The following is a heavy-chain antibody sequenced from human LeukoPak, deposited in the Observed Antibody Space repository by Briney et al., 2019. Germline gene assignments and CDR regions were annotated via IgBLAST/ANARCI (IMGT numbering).Heavy chain of an antibody. Sequence: GGSLRLSCSASGFPFSSYAMHWVRQAPGKGLEYVSAISDSSGSTYYADSVKGRFTISRDNSKNTLYLQMSSLRAEDTAVYFCVRGYSFGPYGMDVWGQGTTVTVSS. CDR3: VRGYSFGPYGMDV. J-gene: IGHJ6*02. V-gene: IGHV3-64D*09. CDR2: ISDSSGST. CDR1: GFPFSSYA. D-gene: IGHD2-15*01.